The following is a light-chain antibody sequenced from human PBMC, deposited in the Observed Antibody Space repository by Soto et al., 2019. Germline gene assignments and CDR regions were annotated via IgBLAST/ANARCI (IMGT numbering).Light chain of an antibody. CDR1: QSVSSSY. CDR2: GAS. J-gene: IGKJ2*01. V-gene: IGKV3-20*01. CDR3: QQYGSSPVYT. Sequence: EIVLTQSPGTLSLSPGERATLSCRASQSVSSSYLAWYQQKPGQAPRLLIYGASSRATGIPDRFSGSGSGTDFTLTISRLEPEDCAVYYCQQYGSSPVYTFGQGTKREIK.